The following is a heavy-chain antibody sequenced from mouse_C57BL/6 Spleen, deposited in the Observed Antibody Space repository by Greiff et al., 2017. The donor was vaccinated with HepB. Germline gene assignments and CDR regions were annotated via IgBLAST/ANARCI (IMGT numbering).Heavy chain of an antibody. J-gene: IGHJ3*01. CDR2: IYPGDGDT. V-gene: IGHV1-82*01. CDR1: GYAFSSSW. Sequence: VQRVESGPELVKPGASVKISCKASGYAFSSSWMNWVKQRPGKGLEWIGRIYPGDGDTNYNGKFKGKATLTADKSSSTAYMQLSSLTSEDSAVYFCARAERWFAYWGQGTLVTVSA. CDR3: ARAERWFAY.